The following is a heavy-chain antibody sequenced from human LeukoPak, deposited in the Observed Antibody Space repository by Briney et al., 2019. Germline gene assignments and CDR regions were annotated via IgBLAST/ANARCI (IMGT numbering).Heavy chain of an antibody. CDR1: GFTFSGFW. CDR2: INSDGSEG. D-gene: IGHD2-15*01. Sequence: GGSLRLSCAVSGFTFSGFWMSWSRQAPGKGLEWVASINSDGSEGYYADVVKGRFTISRDNAKNSLYLQMNSLRAEDTAVYYCARDRCSGGSCYSGLELNDYWGQGTLVTVSS. V-gene: IGHV3-7*03. J-gene: IGHJ4*02. CDR3: ARDRCSGGSCYSGLELNDY.